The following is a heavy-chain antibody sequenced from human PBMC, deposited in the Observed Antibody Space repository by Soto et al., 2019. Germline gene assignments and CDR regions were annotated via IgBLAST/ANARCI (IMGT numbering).Heavy chain of an antibody. CDR2: VYYTGST. D-gene: IGHD6-19*01. CDR3: ATESSGSSPLHFDF. J-gene: IGHJ4*02. CDR1: GGSVSSGVHY. Sequence: SETLSLTCSVSGGSVSSGVHYWSWIRQPPGKGLEWIGYVYYTGSTYYNPSLESRVTISLDTSKNQFSLKMKSVTASDAAVYYCATESSGSSPLHFDFWGQGALVTVSS. V-gene: IGHV4-30-4*01.